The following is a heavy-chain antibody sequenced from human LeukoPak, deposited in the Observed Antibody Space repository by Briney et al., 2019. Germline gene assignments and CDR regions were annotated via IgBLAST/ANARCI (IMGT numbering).Heavy chain of an antibody. D-gene: IGHD5-18*01. CDR3: ASGSPRGYSYGLVDY. CDR1: GGSISSSSHY. Sequence: SETLSLTCTVSGGSISSSSHYWGWIRQPPGKGLEWIGSIYYSGSTYYNPSLKSRVTISVDTSKNQFSLKLSSVTAADTAVYYCASGSPRGYSYGLVDYWGQGTLVTVSS. V-gene: IGHV4-39*07. CDR2: IYYSGST. J-gene: IGHJ4*02.